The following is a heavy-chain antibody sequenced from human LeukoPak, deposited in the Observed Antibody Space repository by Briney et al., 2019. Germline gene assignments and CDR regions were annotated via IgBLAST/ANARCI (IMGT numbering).Heavy chain of an antibody. V-gene: IGHV3-23*01. CDR1: GFTFSSYA. D-gene: IGHD3-22*01. J-gene: IGHJ4*02. Sequence: GGSLRLSCAASGFTFSSYAMSWVRQAPGKGLEWVSAISGSGGSTYYADSVKGRFTISRDNSKNTLYLQMNSLRAEDTAVYYCAKWNRVVVITTPDYWGQGTLVTVSS. CDR2: ISGSGGST. CDR3: AKWNRVVVITTPDY.